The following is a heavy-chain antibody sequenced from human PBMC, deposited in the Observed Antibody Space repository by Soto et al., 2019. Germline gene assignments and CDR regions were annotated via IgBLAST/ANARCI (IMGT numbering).Heavy chain of an antibody. D-gene: IGHD3-9*01. J-gene: IGHJ5*02. CDR1: GYTFTSYA. Sequence: ASVKVSCKASGYTFTSYAMHWVRQAPGQRLEWMGWINAGNGSTKYSQKFQGRVTITRDTSASTAYMELSSLRSEDTAVYYCARGVKDLRYFDWLLGWFDPWGQGTLVTVSS. CDR3: ARGVKDLRYFDWLLGWFDP. V-gene: IGHV1-3*01. CDR2: INAGNGST.